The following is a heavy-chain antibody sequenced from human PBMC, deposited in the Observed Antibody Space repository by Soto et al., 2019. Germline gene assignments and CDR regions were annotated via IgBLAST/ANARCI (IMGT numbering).Heavy chain of an antibody. D-gene: IGHD3-9*01. Sequence: PSETLSLTCAVYGGSFSGYYWTWLRQPPGTGLEWIGEINHSGSTNYNPSLKSRVTISADASKNQFSLRLTSVTAADTAMYFCARDSHYHLLTGYLGIDYWSQGNKVTVSS. V-gene: IGHV4-34*01. CDR1: GGSFSGYY. CDR3: ARDSHYHLLTGYLGIDY. J-gene: IGHJ4*02. CDR2: INHSGST.